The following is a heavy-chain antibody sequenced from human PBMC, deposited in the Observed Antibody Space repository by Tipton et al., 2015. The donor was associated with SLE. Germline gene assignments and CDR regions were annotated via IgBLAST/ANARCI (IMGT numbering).Heavy chain of an antibody. CDR1: GGSIDYHY. CDR2: IYHSGST. J-gene: IGHJ4*02. CDR3: VVCSPSSCSYFDY. V-gene: IGHV4-4*02. Sequence: TLSLTCTVSGGSIDYHYWRWVRQPPGKGLEWIGEIYHSGSTNYNPSLKSRVTISVDKSKNQFSLKLSSVTAADTAVYYCVVCSPSSCSYFDYWGQGRLVTVSS. D-gene: IGHD2-2*01.